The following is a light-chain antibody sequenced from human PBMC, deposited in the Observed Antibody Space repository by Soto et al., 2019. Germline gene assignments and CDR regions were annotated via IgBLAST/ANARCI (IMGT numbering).Light chain of an antibody. CDR1: RRSSGDY. J-gene: IGKJ2*01. V-gene: IGKV3-20*01. CDR2: GAA. Sequence: EVVLTQSPGTLSLSPGARATLSCRASRRSSGDYLAWYQQKPGQAPRLLMYGAANRATGIPDRFSGGGSGTDFTLTISRLESEDFAVYYCLQAGSSPYTFGQGTKLEI. CDR3: LQAGSSPYT.